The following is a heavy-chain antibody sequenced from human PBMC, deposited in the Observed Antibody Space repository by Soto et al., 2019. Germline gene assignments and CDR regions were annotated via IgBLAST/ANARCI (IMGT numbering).Heavy chain of an antibody. J-gene: IGHJ4*02. V-gene: IGHV3-23*01. CDR3: AKDGLGFGELPYSDY. Sequence: APGKGLEWVSAISGSGGSTYYADSVKGRFTISRDNSKNTLYLQMNSLRAEDTAVYYCAKDGLGFGELPYSDYWGQGTLVTVSS. CDR2: ISGSGGST. D-gene: IGHD3-10*01.